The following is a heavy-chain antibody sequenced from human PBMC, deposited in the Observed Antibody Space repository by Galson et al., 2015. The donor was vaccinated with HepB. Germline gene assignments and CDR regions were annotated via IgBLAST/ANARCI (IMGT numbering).Heavy chain of an antibody. J-gene: IGHJ6*02. D-gene: IGHD6-13*01. CDR2: IIPIFSTA. V-gene: IGHV1-69*06. Sequence: SVTVSCKASGGTFSSYAISWVRQAPGQGLEWMGGIIPIFSTANYAQKFQGRVTITADKSTSTAYMELSSLRSEDTAVYYCARACDLRGSSWYDYYYGMDVWGQGTTVTVSS. CDR1: GGTFSSYA. CDR3: ARACDLRGSSWYDYYYGMDV.